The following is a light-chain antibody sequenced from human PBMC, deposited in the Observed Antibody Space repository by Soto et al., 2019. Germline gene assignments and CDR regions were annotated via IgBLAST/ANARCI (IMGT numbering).Light chain of an antibody. Sequence: DIQMTQSPSSLSASVGDRVTISCRASQSMFTYLNWYQRKPGKAPKLLIYAASSLQSGVPSRFSGSGSGTDFTLTISSLQPEDSATYYCQQSYNTPLTFGGGTKVDIK. CDR2: AAS. J-gene: IGKJ4*01. CDR1: QSMFTY. V-gene: IGKV1-39*01. CDR3: QQSYNTPLT.